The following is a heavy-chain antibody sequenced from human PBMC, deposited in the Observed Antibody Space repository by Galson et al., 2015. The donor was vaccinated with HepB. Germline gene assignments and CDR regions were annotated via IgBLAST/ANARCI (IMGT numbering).Heavy chain of an antibody. Sequence: ETLSLTCTVSGGSISSYYWSWIRQPPGKGLEWIGYIYYSGSTNYNPSLKSRVTISVDTSKNQFSLKLSSVTAADTAVYYCARSHEIQLWSGFDYWGQGTLVTVSS. CDR1: GGSISSYY. CDR2: IYYSGST. J-gene: IGHJ4*02. D-gene: IGHD5-18*01. CDR3: ARSHEIQLWSGFDY. V-gene: IGHV4-59*01.